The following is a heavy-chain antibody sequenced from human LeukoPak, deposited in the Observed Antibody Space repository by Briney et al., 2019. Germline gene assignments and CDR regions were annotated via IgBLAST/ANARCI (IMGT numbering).Heavy chain of an antibody. V-gene: IGHV3-11*04. CDR1: GGSISSGGYY. CDR3: ARRGVPAAIRYYYYGMDV. Sequence: PSETLSLTCTVSGGSISSGGYYWSWIRQHPGKGLEWVSYISSSGSTIYYADSVKGRFTISRDNAKNSLYLQMNSLRAEDTAVYYCARRGVPAAIRYYYYGMDVWGKGTTVTVSS. D-gene: IGHD2-2*01. J-gene: IGHJ6*04. CDR2: ISSSGSTI.